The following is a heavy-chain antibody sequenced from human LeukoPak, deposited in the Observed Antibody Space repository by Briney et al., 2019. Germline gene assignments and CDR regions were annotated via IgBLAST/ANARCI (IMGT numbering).Heavy chain of an antibody. CDR1: GFTFDDYA. J-gene: IGHJ4*02. CDR2: ISWNSGSI. D-gene: IGHD6-19*01. V-gene: IGHV3-9*03. CDR3: AKDIGSGWYGFDY. Sequence: GRSLRLSCAASGFTFDDYAMHWVRHAPGKGLEWVSGISWNSGSIGYADSVKGRFTISRDNAKNSLYLQMNSLRAEDMALYYCAKDIGSGWYGFDYWGQGTLVTVSS.